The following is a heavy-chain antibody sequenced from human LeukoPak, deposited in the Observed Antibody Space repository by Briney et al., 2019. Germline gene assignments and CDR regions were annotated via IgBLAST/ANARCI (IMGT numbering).Heavy chain of an antibody. V-gene: IGHV3-9*01. CDR2: INWNSGSI. Sequence: PGGSLRLSCAASGFTFDDYAMHWVRQTPGKGLEWVSGINWNSGSIDYADSVKGRFTISRDNSKNTLYLQMNSLRAEDTAVYYCARGGGYSYGYDYFDYWGQGTLVTVSS. CDR1: GFTFDDYA. D-gene: IGHD5-18*01. CDR3: ARGGGYSYGYDYFDY. J-gene: IGHJ4*02.